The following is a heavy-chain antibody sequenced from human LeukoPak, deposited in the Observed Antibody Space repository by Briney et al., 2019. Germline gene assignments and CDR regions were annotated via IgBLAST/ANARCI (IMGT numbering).Heavy chain of an antibody. CDR1: GYTFTGYF. Sequence: ASVEVSCKASGYTFTGYFMHWVRQAPGQGLEWMGWINPNSGGTNYAQKFQGRVIMTRDTSISTAYIELSWLRSDDTAVYYCARDLDGSSGCDYWGQGTLVTVSS. V-gene: IGHV1-2*02. CDR3: ARDLDGSSGCDY. CDR2: INPNSGGT. D-gene: IGHD6-13*01. J-gene: IGHJ4*02.